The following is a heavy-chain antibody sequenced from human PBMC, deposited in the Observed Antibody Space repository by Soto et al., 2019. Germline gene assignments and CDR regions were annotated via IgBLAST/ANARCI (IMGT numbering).Heavy chain of an antibody. CDR2: INHSGGT. CDR1: GGSFSGYY. Sequence: SETLSLTCAVYGGSFSGYYWSWIRQPPGKGLEWIGEINHSGGTNYNPSLKSRVTISVDTSKNQFSLKLSSVTAADTAVYYCARVTARGVTMVRGGSGPYCYTMDVWGQGTTVTVSS. J-gene: IGHJ6*02. CDR3: ARVTARGVTMVRGGSGPYCYTMDV. V-gene: IGHV4-34*01. D-gene: IGHD3-10*01.